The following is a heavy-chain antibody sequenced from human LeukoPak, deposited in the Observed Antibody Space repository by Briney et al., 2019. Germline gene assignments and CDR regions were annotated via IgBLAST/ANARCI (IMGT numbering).Heavy chain of an antibody. Sequence: GGSLRLSCAASGFTFSSYWMSWVRQAPGKGLEWVANIKQDGSEKYYVDSVKGRFTISRDNAKNSLYLQMNSLRAEDTAVYYCARVPTYYYDSSGYYNFDYWGQGTLVTVSS. CDR1: GFTFSSYW. CDR2: IKQDGSEK. CDR3: ARVPTYYYDSSGYYNFDY. V-gene: IGHV3-7*01. J-gene: IGHJ4*02. D-gene: IGHD3-22*01.